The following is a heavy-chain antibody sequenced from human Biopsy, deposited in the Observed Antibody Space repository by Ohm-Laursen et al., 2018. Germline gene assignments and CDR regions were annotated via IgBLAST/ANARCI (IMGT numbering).Heavy chain of an antibody. CDR2: ISASDDSK. CDR1: GVTLSGYK. Sequence: GSLRLSCAASGVTLSGYKMNWVRQAPGKGLEWVSSISASDDSKYYGDSVKGRFTISRDSSTNTLYLQMNGLRADDTAVYYCATGPVQMVYANLRGEFASWGQGALVTVSS. J-gene: IGHJ5*02. D-gene: IGHD2-8*01. CDR3: ATGPVQMVYANLRGEFAS. V-gene: IGHV3-23*01.